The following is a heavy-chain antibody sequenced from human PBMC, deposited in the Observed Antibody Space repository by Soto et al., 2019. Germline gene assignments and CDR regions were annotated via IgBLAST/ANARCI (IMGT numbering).Heavy chain of an antibody. V-gene: IGHV1-46*03. J-gene: IGHJ4*02. Sequence: GASVKVSCKASGYTFTTYGISWVRQAPGEGLEWMGIINPSGAITSYAQKFQGRVTMTRDTSTSTVYMEVSSLRSEDTAVYYCSRADYYGQGTLVTVSS. CDR2: INPSGAIT. CDR1: GYTFTTYG. CDR3: SRADY.